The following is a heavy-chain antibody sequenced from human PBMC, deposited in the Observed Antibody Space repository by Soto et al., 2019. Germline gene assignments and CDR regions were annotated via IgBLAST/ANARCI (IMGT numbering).Heavy chain of an antibody. CDR2: IYPGDSDT. J-gene: IGHJ6*02. CDR3: ARNRLRQYYYGMDV. V-gene: IGHV5-51*01. CDR1: GYSFANYW. D-gene: IGHD3-10*01. Sequence: RGESLKISCQGSGYSFANYWIAWVRQMPGKGLEWVGAIYPGDSDTRYSPSFRGQVTISADKSISHVYLQWSSLKASDTAMYYCARNRLRQYYYGMDVWGQGTTVTVSS.